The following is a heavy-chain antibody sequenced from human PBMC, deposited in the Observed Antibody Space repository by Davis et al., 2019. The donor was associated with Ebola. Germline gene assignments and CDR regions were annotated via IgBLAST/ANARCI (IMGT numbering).Heavy chain of an antibody. CDR3: ARQWMAFEH. V-gene: IGHV3-7*03. J-gene: IGHJ1*01. CDR2: IKQDGSEI. Sequence: ETLSLTCAVSGDSISSSNWWSWVRQAPGKGLEWVASIKQDGSEINYVDSVKGRFTISRDNAKNLLFLEINNLRAEDTAVYYCARQWMAFEHWGQGSLVTVSS. CDR1: GDSISSSNW. D-gene: IGHD6-19*01.